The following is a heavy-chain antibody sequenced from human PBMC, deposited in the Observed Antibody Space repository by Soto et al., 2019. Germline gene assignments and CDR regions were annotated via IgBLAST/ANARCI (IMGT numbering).Heavy chain of an antibody. J-gene: IGHJ6*02. CDR1: GFTFSSYA. Sequence: GGSLRLSCAASGFTFSSYAMSWVRQAPGKGLDWVSAMSISGGSTYYADSVKGRFTISRDNSKNTLYLQMNSLRVEDTAVYYCARPPRHCNNGACPGAYYYGMDVWGQGTTVTVSS. CDR2: MSISGGST. V-gene: IGHV3-23*01. CDR3: ARPPRHCNNGACPGAYYYGMDV. D-gene: IGHD3-16*01.